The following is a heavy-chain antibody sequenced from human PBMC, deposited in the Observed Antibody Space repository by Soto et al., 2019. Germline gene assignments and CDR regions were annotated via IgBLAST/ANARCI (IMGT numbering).Heavy chain of an antibody. J-gene: IGHJ6*02. V-gene: IGHV1-18*01. D-gene: IGHD1-1*01. CDR3: ARAEKRNDLKPLYYYYGMDV. CDR2: MNANNGNT. CDR1: GYTFTSYD. Sequence: ASVKVSCKASGYTFTSYDINWVRQATGQGLEWMGWMNANNGNTNYAQKLQGRVTMTTDTSTSTAYMELRSLRSDDTAVYYCARAEKRNDLKPLYYYYGMDVWGQGTTVTVSS.